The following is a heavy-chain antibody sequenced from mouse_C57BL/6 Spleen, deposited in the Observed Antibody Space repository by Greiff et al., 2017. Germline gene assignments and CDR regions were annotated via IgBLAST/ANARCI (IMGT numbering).Heavy chain of an antibody. CDR2: IHPNSGCT. V-gene: IGHV1-64*01. CDR3: ARTLVGAWAMDY. J-gene: IGHJ4*01. D-gene: IGHD1-1*01. CDR1: GYTFTSSW. Sequence: QVQLQQPGAELVKPAASVKLSCKASGYTFTSSWMHWVKQRPGQGLEWIGMIHPNSGCTNYNEKFKCKATLTVDKTSSTAYMQLSSLTSADSAVYFCARTLVGAWAMDYWGQGTPATVSS.